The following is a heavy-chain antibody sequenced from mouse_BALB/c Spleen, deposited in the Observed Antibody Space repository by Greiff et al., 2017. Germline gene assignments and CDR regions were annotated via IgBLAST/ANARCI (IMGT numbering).Heavy chain of an antibody. V-gene: IGHV5-6-4*01. CDR2: ISSGGSYT. CDR3: TSDYYGSSYVVYYAMDY. Sequence: VQLMESGGGLVKPGGSLKLSCAASGFTFSSYTMSWVRQTPEKRLEWVATISSGGSYTYYPDSVKGRFTISRDNAKNTLYLQMSSLKSEDTAMYYCTSDYYGSSYVVYYAMDYWGQGTSVTVSS. CDR1: GFTFSSYT. D-gene: IGHD1-1*01. J-gene: IGHJ4*01.